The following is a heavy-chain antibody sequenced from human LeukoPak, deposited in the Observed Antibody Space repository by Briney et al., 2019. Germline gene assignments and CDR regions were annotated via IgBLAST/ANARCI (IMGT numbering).Heavy chain of an antibody. Sequence: GASVKVSFKASGGTFSSYAINWVRQAPGQGLEWMGGIIPIFGTANYAQKFQDRVTITADESTSTAYMELSSLRSEDTAIYYCASRLYCSNTRCRNFPFAYWGQGTLVTVSS. D-gene: IGHD2-2*01. V-gene: IGHV1-69*13. J-gene: IGHJ4*02. CDR3: ASRLYCSNTRCRNFPFAY. CDR2: IIPIFGTA. CDR1: GGTFSSYA.